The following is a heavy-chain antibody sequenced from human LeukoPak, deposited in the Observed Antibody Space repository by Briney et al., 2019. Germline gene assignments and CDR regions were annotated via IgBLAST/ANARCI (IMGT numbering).Heavy chain of an antibody. CDR3: ARQGDSVVEY. Sequence: PSETLSLTCTVSGGSISSSSYYWGWIRQPPGKGLEWIGSIYYSGSTYYNPSLKSRVTISVDTSKNQFSLKLSSVTAADTAVYYCARQGDSVVEYWGQGTLVTVSS. CDR1: GGSISSSSYY. V-gene: IGHV4-39*01. CDR2: IYYSGST. D-gene: IGHD3-16*01. J-gene: IGHJ4*02.